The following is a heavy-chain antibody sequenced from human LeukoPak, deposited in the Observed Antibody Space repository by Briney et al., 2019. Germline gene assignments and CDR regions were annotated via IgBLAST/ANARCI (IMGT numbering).Heavy chain of an antibody. J-gene: IGHJ3*02. CDR2: IWYDGSNK. V-gene: IGHV3-33*01. Sequence: GGSLRLSCAASGFTFSSYGMHWVRQAPGKGLEWVAVIWYDGSNKYSADSVKGRFTISRDNSKNTLYLQMNSLRAEDTAVYYCARCGYTFSCDAFDIWGQGTMVTVSS. CDR3: ARCGYTFSCDAFDI. CDR1: GFTFSSYG. D-gene: IGHD5-12*01.